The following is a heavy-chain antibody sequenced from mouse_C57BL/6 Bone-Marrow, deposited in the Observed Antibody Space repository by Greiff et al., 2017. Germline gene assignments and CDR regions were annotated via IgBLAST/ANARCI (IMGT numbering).Heavy chain of an antibody. CDR3: ARLEFDGSSGDWYFDV. J-gene: IGHJ1*03. CDR2: IYPRDGST. V-gene: IGHV1-85*01. CDR1: GYTFTSYD. Sequence: QVQLQQSGPELVKPGASVKLSCKASGYTFTSYDINWVKQRPGPGLEWIGWIYPRDGSTKSNEKFKGKATLTVDTSSSTAYMELHSLASEDSAVYFCARLEFDGSSGDWYFDVWGTGTTVTVSS. D-gene: IGHD1-1*01.